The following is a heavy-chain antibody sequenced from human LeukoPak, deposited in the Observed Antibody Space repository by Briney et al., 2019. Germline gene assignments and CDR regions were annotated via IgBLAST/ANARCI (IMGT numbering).Heavy chain of an antibody. D-gene: IGHD1-26*01. CDR3: ARVSVFSGSYLDY. Sequence: GGSLRLSCAASGFTVSSNYMSWVRQAPGKGLEWVSVIYSGGSTYCADSVKGRFTISRDNSKNTLYLQMNSLRAEDTAVYYCARVSVFSGSYLDYWGQGTLVTVSS. CDR1: GFTVSSNY. CDR2: IYSGGST. V-gene: IGHV3-53*01. J-gene: IGHJ4*02.